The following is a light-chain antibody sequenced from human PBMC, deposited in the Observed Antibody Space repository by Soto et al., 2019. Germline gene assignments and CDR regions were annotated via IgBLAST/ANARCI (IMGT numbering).Light chain of an antibody. CDR2: EVN. Sequence: QSVLTQPPSASGSPGHSVTICCTGTSSDVGGYNYVSWYQQHPGKAPKLMIYEVNKRPSGVPDRFSGSKSGNTASLTVSGLQAEDEADYYCSSYADSNIVVFGGGTKLTVL. CDR3: SSYADSNIVV. J-gene: IGLJ2*01. V-gene: IGLV2-8*01. CDR1: SSDVGGYNY.